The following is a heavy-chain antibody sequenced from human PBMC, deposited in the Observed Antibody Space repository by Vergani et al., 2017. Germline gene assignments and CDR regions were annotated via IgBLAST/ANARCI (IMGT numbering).Heavy chain of an antibody. V-gene: IGHV4-61*02. J-gene: IGHJ6*02. Sequence: QVQLQESGPGVVKPSQTLSLTCAVSGGSISSGSYYWSWIRQPAGKGLEWIGRIYTSGSTNYNPSLKSRVTISVDTSKNQFSLKLSSVTAADTAVYYCARNYGSGSYPYYYYGMDVWGQGTTVTVSS. CDR3: ARNYGSGSYPYYYYGMDV. CDR2: IYTSGST. D-gene: IGHD3-10*01. CDR1: GGSISSGSYY.